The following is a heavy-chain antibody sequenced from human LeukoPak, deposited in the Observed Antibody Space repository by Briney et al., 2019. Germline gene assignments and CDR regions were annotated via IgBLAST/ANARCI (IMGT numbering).Heavy chain of an antibody. Sequence: GGSLRLSCAASEFIFSNYAMTWARQAPAKGLEWVSSISGSGATTYYADSVKGRFTISRDNSKNTLFLQFNSLRAEDTAVYYCAKDKATVAAKGPFDYWGQGTLVTVSS. CDR2: ISGSGATT. J-gene: IGHJ4*02. CDR1: EFIFSNYA. CDR3: AKDKATVAAKGPFDY. V-gene: IGHV3-23*01. D-gene: IGHD2-15*01.